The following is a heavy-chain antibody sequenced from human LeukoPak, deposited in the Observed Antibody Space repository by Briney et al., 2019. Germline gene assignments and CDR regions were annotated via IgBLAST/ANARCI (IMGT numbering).Heavy chain of an antibody. V-gene: IGHV3-7*03. Sequence: GGSLRLSCAASGFTFSSYWMSWVRQAPGKGLEWVANIKQDGSEKYYVDSVKGRFTISRDNAKNSLYLQMNSLRAEDTAVYYCAKDPGYIVATTGDYWGQGTLVTVSS. CDR3: AKDPGYIVATTGDY. J-gene: IGHJ4*02. CDR1: GFTFSSYW. CDR2: IKQDGSEK. D-gene: IGHD5-12*01.